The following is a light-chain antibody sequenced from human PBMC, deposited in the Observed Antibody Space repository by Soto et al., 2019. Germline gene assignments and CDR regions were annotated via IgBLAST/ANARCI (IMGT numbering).Light chain of an antibody. CDR3: LVFYGGAWV. CDR2: GIS. Sequence: QTVVTQELSLTVSPGGTVTLTCASSTGAVTSGYYPNWFQQKPGQAPRILIYGISNRQSWTPARFSGSLLGGRAALTLSGVQPEDEADYYCLVFYGGAWVFGGGTKVTVL. J-gene: IGLJ3*02. CDR1: TGAVTSGYY. V-gene: IGLV7-43*01.